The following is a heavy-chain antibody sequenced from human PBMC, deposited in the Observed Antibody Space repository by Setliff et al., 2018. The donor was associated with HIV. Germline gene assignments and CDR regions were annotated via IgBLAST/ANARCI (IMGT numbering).Heavy chain of an antibody. CDR2: IISTLEIT. V-gene: IGHV1-69*10. D-gene: IGHD3-10*01. Sequence: SVKVSCKASGGTSSTHAMNWVRQAPGQGLEWIGQIISTLEITDYAQKLQGRVTITADGPTNTFYMELSGLRSDDTAVYYCAGPRGDEAFDIWGQGTMVTVSS. CDR3: AGPRGDEAFDI. CDR1: GGTSSTHA. J-gene: IGHJ3*02.